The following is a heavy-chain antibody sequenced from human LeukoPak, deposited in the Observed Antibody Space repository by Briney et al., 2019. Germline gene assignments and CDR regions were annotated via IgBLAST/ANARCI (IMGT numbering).Heavy chain of an antibody. CDR1: GFTFSSHA. CDR3: AKKIAAAPTTYSDF. Sequence: GGSLRLSCAASGFTFSSHAMTWVRQAPGKGLEWVSVMSSSGGTTNYADSERGRFTISRDNSKNTLYLQMNSLRAEDTAVYYCAKKIAAAPTTYSDFWGQGTLVTVSS. J-gene: IGHJ4*02. V-gene: IGHV3-23*01. CDR2: MSSSGGTT. D-gene: IGHD6-13*01.